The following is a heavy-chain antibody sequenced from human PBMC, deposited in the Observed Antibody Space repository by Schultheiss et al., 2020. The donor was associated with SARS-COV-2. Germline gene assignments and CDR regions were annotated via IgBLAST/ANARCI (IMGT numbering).Heavy chain of an antibody. CDR3: AKGTVTGGYYYYGMDV. D-gene: IGHD4-17*01. CDR1: GFTFSSYA. CDR2: FYSGGST. Sequence: GGSLRLSCAASGFTFSSYAMHWVRQAPGKGLEWVSVFYSGGSTYYADSVKGRFTISRDNSKNTLYLQMNSLRAEDTAVYYCAKGTVTGGYYYYGMDVWGQGTTVTVSS. J-gene: IGHJ6*02. V-gene: IGHV3-NL1*01.